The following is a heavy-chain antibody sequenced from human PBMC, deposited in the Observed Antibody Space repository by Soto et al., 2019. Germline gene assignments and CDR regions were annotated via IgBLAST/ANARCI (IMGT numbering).Heavy chain of an antibody. Sequence: QLQLQASGPGLVKPSETLSLTCTVSGGSISSSSYYWGWIRQPPGKGLEWIGSIYYSGSTYYNPSLKSRVTISVDTSKNQFSLKLSSVTAADTAVYYCARRGSGSYSDYWGQGTLVTVSS. CDR1: GGSISSSSYY. J-gene: IGHJ4*02. D-gene: IGHD3-10*01. CDR3: ARRGSGSYSDY. V-gene: IGHV4-39*01. CDR2: IYYSGST.